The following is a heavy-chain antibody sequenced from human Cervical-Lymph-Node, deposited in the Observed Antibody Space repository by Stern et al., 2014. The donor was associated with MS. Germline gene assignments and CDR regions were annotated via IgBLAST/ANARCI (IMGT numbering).Heavy chain of an antibody. CDR2: IHHRGAT. D-gene: IGHD3-16*01. CDR3: AAIGPLMEGAAFDI. CDR1: GAPVNSGGYY. Sequence: QLQLQESGPGLVKPSQTLSLSCTVSGAPVNSGGYYWTWIRQVTGKGLEWIGYIHHRGATFYNPPLKSRVTISVDTSENQVSLMLSSVTAADTAVYYCAAIGPLMEGAAFDIWGQGTLVTVSS. J-gene: IGHJ3*02. V-gene: IGHV4-31*03.